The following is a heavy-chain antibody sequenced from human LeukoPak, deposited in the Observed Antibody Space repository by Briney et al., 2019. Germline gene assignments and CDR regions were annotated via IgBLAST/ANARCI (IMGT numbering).Heavy chain of an antibody. Sequence: PSETLSLTCTVSGDSISNYYWSWIRQSPGKGLEWIGYMYNRGSTNYNPSLKSRVTISTDTSKNQFSLRLTSVTAADTAVYYCARAEKAVTGTLDSWGQGTLITVSS. J-gene: IGHJ4*02. V-gene: IGHV4-59*01. CDR3: ARAEKAVTGTLDS. CDR1: GDSISNYY. CDR2: MYNRGST. D-gene: IGHD6-19*01.